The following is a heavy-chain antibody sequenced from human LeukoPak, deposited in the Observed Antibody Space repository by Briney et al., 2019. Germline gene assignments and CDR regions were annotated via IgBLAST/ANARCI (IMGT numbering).Heavy chain of an antibody. CDR2: INHSGST. CDR3: ARGEEWELLYGY. V-gene: IGHV4-34*01. J-gene: IGHJ4*02. D-gene: IGHD1-26*01. Sequence: SGTLSLTCAVYGGSFSGYYWSWIRQPPGKGLEWIGEINHSGSTNYNPSLKSRVTISVDTSKNQFSLKLSSVTAADTAVYYCARGEEWELLYGYWGQGTLVTVSS. CDR1: GGSFSGYY.